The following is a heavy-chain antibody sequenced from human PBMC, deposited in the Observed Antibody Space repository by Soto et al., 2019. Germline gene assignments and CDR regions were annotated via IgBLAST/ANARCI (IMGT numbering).Heavy chain of an antibody. CDR1: GFTFSSYA. CDR3: AKGLDYDS. Sequence: GGAPRLSCAASGFTFSSYAMSWVRQAPGKGXXWXXAIXXXXGXXXYADSVKGRFTISRDNSKNTLYLQMNRLRAEDTAVYYCAKGLDYDSWGQGTLVTVSS. CDR2: IXXXXGXX. V-gene: IGHV3-23*01. D-gene: IGHD3-22*01. J-gene: IGHJ4*02.